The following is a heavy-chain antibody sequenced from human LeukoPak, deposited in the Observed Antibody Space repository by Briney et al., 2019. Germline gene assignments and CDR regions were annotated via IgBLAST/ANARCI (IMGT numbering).Heavy chain of an antibody. Sequence: GGSLRLSCAASGFTFSGSAMHWVRQASGKGLEWVGRIRSKANSYATAYAASVKGRFTISRDDSKNTAYLQMNSLKTEDTAVYYCTRVAPSRSTAQYYYYYMDVWGKGTTVTVSS. D-gene: IGHD5-18*01. V-gene: IGHV3-73*01. J-gene: IGHJ6*03. CDR2: IRSKANSYAT. CDR1: GFTFSGSA. CDR3: TRVAPSRSTAQYYYYYMDV.